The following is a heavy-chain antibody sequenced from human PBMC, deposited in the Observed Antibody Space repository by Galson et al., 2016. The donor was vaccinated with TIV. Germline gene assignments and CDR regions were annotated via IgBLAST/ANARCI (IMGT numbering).Heavy chain of an antibody. Sequence: SLRLSCAASGFSFGDYAMHWVRQAPGKGLEWVSGINWNSGSVDFADSVKGRFTISRDNAKNSLYLQMNSLRGKDTALYYCAKAKSIFGVVPHRAFDVWGQGTTVTVSS. D-gene: IGHD3-3*01. CDR2: INWNSGSV. CDR1: GFSFGDYA. J-gene: IGHJ3*01. CDR3: AKAKSIFGVVPHRAFDV. V-gene: IGHV3-9*01.